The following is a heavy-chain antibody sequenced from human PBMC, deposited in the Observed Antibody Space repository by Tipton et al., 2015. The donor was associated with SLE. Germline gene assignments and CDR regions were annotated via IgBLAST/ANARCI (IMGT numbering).Heavy chain of an antibody. CDR2: INYSGNT. CDR3: ARGGLGSDLRGSIYLGF. D-gene: IGHD7-27*01. V-gene: IGHV4-59*01. CDR1: GGSISGYY. J-gene: IGHJ4*02. Sequence: GSLRLSCTVSGGSISGYYWNWIRQPPGKGLEWIGYINYSGNTNYNPSLKSRVTISVDTAKTYISLRLNSVTAADTAVYYCARGGLGSDLRGSIYLGFWGQGTLVTVSS.